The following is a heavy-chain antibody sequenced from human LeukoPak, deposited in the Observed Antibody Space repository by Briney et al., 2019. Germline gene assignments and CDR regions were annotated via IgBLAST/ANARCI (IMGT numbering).Heavy chain of an antibody. J-gene: IGHJ4*02. CDR3: PKDARGSYYSFDY. CDR1: GFTFSSYG. D-gene: IGHD1-26*01. CDR2: IRYDGSNK. Sequence: RGSLRLSCAASGFTFSSYGMHWVRQAPGKGLEWVAVIRYDGSNKYYADSVKGRFTISRDDSKNTLYLQMNSLRAEDTAVYYGPKDARGSYYSFDYWGQGTLVTVSS. V-gene: IGHV3-30*02.